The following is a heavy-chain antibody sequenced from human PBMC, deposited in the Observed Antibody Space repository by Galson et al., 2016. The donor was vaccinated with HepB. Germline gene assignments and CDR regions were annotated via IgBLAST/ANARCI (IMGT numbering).Heavy chain of an antibody. D-gene: IGHD6-25*01. CDR2: IIPVLGSP. V-gene: IGHV1-69*13. Sequence: SVKVSCKASGGTFSSFAFSWVRQAPGQGLEWMGGIIPVLGSPNYAQRFQGRVTITADESMRTVYMEMSRLISEDTAVYYCARDPPSSGWQTVDYYRLDLWGQGTTVIVSS. CDR1: GGTFSSFA. J-gene: IGHJ6*02. CDR3: ARDPPSSGWQTVDYYRLDL.